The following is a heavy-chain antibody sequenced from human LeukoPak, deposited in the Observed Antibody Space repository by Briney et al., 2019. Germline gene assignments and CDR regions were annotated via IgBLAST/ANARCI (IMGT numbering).Heavy chain of an antibody. Sequence: ASVKVSCKASGYTFTDYYVHWVRRAPGLGLEWMGVINPGGGRTTYAQKFQDRVNMTRDTSTSTVYMELSGLTSADTAVYFCARVTSPARRGRTLVAAAATPFDYWGQGTLVTVSS. D-gene: IGHD2-15*01. CDR2: INPGGGRT. CDR3: ARVTSPARRGRTLVAAAATPFDY. CDR1: GYTFTDYY. V-gene: IGHV1-46*01. J-gene: IGHJ4*02.